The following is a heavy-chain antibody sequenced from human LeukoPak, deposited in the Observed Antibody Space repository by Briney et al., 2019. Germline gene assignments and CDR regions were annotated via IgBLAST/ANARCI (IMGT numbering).Heavy chain of an antibody. V-gene: IGHV3-13*04. CDR1: GFTFSSYY. CDR3: ARSGGSGSYYDFDY. J-gene: IGHJ4*02. D-gene: IGHD3-10*01. CDR2: IGVAGDT. Sequence: GESLRLSCATSGFTFSSYYMHWVRQATGKGLEWVSAIGVAGDTYYPGSVKGRFTISRENAKNSLYLQMNSLRAGDTAVYYCARSGGSGSYYDFDYWGQGTLVTVSS.